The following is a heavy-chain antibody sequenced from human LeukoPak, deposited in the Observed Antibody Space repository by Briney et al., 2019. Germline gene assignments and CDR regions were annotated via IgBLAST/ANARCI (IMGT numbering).Heavy chain of an antibody. D-gene: IGHD6-13*01. CDR2: ISGGGTT. Sequence: GGSLRLSCETSGFIFNNYAVNWVRQAPGKGLERGSSISGGGTTYYADSVKGRFTISRDSSQNSLYLQMNSLRAEDAAVYFCARGWSSVSYYFQYWGQGTLVTVSS. J-gene: IGHJ4*02. CDR1: GFIFNNYA. V-gene: IGHV3-23*01. CDR3: ARGWSSVSYYFQY.